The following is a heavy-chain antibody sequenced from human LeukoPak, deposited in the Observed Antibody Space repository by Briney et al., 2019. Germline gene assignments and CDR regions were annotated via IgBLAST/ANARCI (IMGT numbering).Heavy chain of an antibody. Sequence: AGGSLRLSCAASGFTFSSYAMHWVRQAPGKGLEWVAVISYDGSNKYYADSVKGRFTISRDNSKNTLYLQMNSLRGDDTAVYYCAGDWNGDHVIEYWGQGTLVTVSS. CDR1: GFTFSSYA. CDR3: AGDWNGDHVIEY. J-gene: IGHJ4*02. V-gene: IGHV3-30-3*01. CDR2: ISYDGSNK. D-gene: IGHD3-16*01.